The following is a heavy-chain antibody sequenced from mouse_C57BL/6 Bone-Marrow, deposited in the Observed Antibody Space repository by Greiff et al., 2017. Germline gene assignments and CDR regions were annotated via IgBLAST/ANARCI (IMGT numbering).Heavy chain of an antibody. J-gene: IGHJ4*01. CDR2: IDPSDSYT. D-gene: IGHD2-13*01. Sequence: VQLQQSGAELVMPGASVKMSCKASGYTFTSYWMHWVKQRPGQGLEWLGEIDPSDSYTTYNQKFKGKSTVTVDKSSSPAYRQLSSLTSEDSAVYYCASDYADAMYYWGRGTSVTVSS. CDR3: ASDYADAMYY. V-gene: IGHV1-69*01. CDR1: GYTFTSYW.